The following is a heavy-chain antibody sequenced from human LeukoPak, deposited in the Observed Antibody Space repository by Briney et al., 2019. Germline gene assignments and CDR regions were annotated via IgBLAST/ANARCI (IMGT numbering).Heavy chain of an antibody. Sequence: ASVKVSCKASEYTFTGYYIHWVRQAPGQGLEWMGWIDPNTGDSNYVQKFQGRVTMTSDTSISTAYVELSRLRSDDTAVYYCARDRAPLWNDGAFDIWGQGTMVTVSS. J-gene: IGHJ3*02. CDR3: ARDRAPLWNDGAFDI. CDR2: IDPNTGDS. CDR1: EYTFTGYY. D-gene: IGHD1-1*01. V-gene: IGHV1-2*02.